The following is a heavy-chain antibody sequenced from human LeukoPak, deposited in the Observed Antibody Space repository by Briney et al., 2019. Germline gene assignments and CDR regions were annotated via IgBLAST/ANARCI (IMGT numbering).Heavy chain of an antibody. V-gene: IGHV4-38-2*02. J-gene: IGHJ4*02. CDR1: GYSISCVYY. CDR2: IYHGGST. D-gene: IGHD3-10*01. CDR3: ARGLRGWSGGAHTWYYFDY. Sequence: SETLSLTCTVSGYSISCVYYWGWIRQPPGKGLEWIGSIYHGGSTYYNPSLKSRVTISVDTSKNQFSLKLSSVTAADTAVYYCARGLRGWSGGAHTWYYFDYWSQGTLVTVSS.